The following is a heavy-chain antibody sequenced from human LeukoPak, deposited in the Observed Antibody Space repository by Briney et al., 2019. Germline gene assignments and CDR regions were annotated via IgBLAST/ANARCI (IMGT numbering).Heavy chain of an antibody. V-gene: IGHV3-48*01. CDR3: AQYQHSSPYAPFDY. CDR1: GFTVSSNY. D-gene: IGHD3-22*01. CDR2: ISSSSSTI. J-gene: IGHJ4*02. Sequence: GGSLRLSCAASGFTVSSNYMSWVRQAPGKGLEWVSYISSSSSTIYYADSVKGRFTISRDNSKNTLYLQMNSLRAEDTAVYYCAQYQHSSPYAPFDYWGQGTLVTVSS.